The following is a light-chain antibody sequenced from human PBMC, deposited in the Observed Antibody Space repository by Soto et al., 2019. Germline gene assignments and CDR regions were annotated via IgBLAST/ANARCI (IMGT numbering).Light chain of an antibody. J-gene: IGKJ3*01. CDR1: QGISNY. CDR3: QKYYSAPLT. CDR2: AAS. Sequence: DIQMTQSPSSLSASVGDRVTITCRASQGISNYLAWYQQKPGKVPKLLIYAASTLQSGVPSRFSGSGSGTDFTLTNSSLQPEDGATYYCQKYYSAPLTVGPWTKVDIK. V-gene: IGKV1-27*01.